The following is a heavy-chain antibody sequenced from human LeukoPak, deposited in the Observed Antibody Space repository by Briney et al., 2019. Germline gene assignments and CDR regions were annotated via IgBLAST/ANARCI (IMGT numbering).Heavy chain of an antibody. CDR1: GFTFSIYA. V-gene: IGHV3-23*01. Sequence: GGSLRLSCAASGFTFSIYAMSWVRQAPGKGLGWVSVISDSGGRTYYTDSVRGRFTISRDNSKNTVYLLMNSLRADDTAVYYCGRDGNPYCSGGNCFLDHWGQGTLVTVSS. J-gene: IGHJ4*02. CDR3: GRDGNPYCSGGNCFLDH. D-gene: IGHD2-15*01. CDR2: ISDSGGRT.